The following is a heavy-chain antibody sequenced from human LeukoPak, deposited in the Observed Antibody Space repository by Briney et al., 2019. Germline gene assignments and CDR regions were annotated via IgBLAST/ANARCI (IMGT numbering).Heavy chain of an antibody. CDR3: ARAILSDPKYYGMDV. CDR2: INWNADST. CDR1: GFKFSDYG. J-gene: IGHJ6*02. Sequence: GGSLRLSCAASGFKFSDYGMGWVRQAPGKGLEWVSGINWNADSTGYADSVKGRSAISKDNAKNSLFLQMNSPRAEDTAMYYCARAILSDPKYYGMDVWGQGTTVTVSS. V-gene: IGHV3-20*04. D-gene: IGHD3-9*01.